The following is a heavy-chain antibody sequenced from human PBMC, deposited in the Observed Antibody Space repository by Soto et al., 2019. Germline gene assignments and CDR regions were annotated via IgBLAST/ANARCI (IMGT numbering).Heavy chain of an antibody. CDR1: GGSIRTYY. CDR3: ARGEYSSSWYQEGYYYYYGMDV. V-gene: IGHV4-59*12. J-gene: IGHJ6*02. Sequence: SETLSLTCTVSGGSIRTYYWSWIRQPPGKGLEWIGYIYYSGSTNYNPSLKSRVTISLDTYKNQFSLKLSSVTAADTAVYYCARGEYSSSWYQEGYYYYYGMDVWGQGTTVTVSS. CDR2: IYYSGST. D-gene: IGHD6-13*01.